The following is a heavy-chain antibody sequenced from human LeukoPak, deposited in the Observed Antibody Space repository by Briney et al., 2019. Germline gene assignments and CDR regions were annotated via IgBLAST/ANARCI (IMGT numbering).Heavy chain of an antibody. Sequence: PGGTLRLSCAASGFTFSSYGMSWVRQAPGKGLKWVSDISASGGSTYYADSVKGRFTISRDNSKNTLYLQMNSLRAEDTAVYYCARKTDSGCQGDYWGPGTLVTVSS. D-gene: IGHD3-22*01. CDR1: GFTFSSYG. CDR2: ISASGGST. CDR3: ARKTDSGCQGDY. J-gene: IGHJ4*02. V-gene: IGHV3-23*01.